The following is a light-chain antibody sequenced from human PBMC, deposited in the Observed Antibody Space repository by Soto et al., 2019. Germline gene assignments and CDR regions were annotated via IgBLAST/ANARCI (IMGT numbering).Light chain of an antibody. CDR3: QTWGSGIHV. CDR2: VNSDGSH. V-gene: IGLV4-69*01. Sequence: QLVLTQSPSASASLGASVKLTCTLSSGHSSYAIAWHQQQPEKGPRYLIKVNSDGSHNKGDGIPDRFSGSSSGAERYLTISSLQSEDEADYYCQTWGSGIHVFGTGTKLTV. J-gene: IGLJ1*01. CDR1: SGHSSYA.